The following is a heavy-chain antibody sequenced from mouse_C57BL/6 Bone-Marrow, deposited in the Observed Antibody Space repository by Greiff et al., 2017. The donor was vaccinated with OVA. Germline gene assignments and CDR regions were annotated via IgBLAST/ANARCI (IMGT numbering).Heavy chain of an antibody. CDR2: IDPSDSYT. CDR3: ANYYGRGYAMDY. D-gene: IGHD1-1*01. Sequence: VQLQQPGAELVKPGASVKLSCKASGYTFTSYWMQWVKQRPGQGLEWIGEIDPSDSYTNYNQKFKGKATLTVDTSSSTAYMQLSSLTSEDSAVYYCANYYGRGYAMDYWGQGTSVTVSS. CDR1: GYTFTSYW. V-gene: IGHV1-50*01. J-gene: IGHJ4*01.